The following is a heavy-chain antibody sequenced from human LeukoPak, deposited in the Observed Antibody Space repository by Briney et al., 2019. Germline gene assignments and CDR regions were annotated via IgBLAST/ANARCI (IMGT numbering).Heavy chain of an antibody. CDR2: IYSGGST. CDR3: ARERYCGGDCYTYIAY. J-gene: IGHJ4*02. Sequence: QPGGSLRLSCVVSGFTVSSNYMSWVRQAPGKGLGWVSVIYSGGSTYYAAFVKCRFTISRDNSNNTLYLQMNSLRAEDTAVYYCARERYCGGDCYTYIAYWGQGAMVTVSS. CDR1: GFTVSSNY. V-gene: IGHV3-66*01. D-gene: IGHD2-21*02.